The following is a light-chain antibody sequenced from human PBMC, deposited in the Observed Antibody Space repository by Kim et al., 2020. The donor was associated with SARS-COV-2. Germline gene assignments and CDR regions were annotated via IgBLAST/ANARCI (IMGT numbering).Light chain of an antibody. J-gene: IGKJ5*01. CDR2: GAS. V-gene: IGKV3D-15*01. CDR1: QSVNSN. Sequence: EIVMTHSPATLSVSPGEGATLSCRASQSVNSNLAWYQQKPGQAPRLLIYGASIRATGIPARFSGSGSGTEFTLTISSLQSEDFAVYYCQQYNYWPPITFGQGTRLEIK. CDR3: QQYNYWPPIT.